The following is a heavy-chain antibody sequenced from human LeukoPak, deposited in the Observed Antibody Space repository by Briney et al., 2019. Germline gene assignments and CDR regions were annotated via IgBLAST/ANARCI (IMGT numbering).Heavy chain of an antibody. J-gene: IGHJ4*02. V-gene: IGHV4-59*08. D-gene: IGHD3-22*01. Sequence: SETLSLTCTVSGGSISSDYWSWIRQPPGKGLGWIGYISYSGSTSYDPSLKSRVTISGDSSKNQFSLKLSSVTAADTAVYYCARFYYDSRGYWYYFDYWGQGTLVTVSS. CDR2: ISYSGST. CDR3: ARFYYDSRGYWYYFDY. CDR1: GGSISSDY.